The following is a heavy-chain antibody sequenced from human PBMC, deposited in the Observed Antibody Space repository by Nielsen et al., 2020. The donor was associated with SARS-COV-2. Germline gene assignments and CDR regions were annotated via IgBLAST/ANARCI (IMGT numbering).Heavy chain of an antibody. V-gene: IGHV4-34*01. J-gene: IGHJ6*02. CDR1: GGSFSGYY. CDR2: INHSGST. CDR3: ANQRTTLNYYGMDV. D-gene: IGHD1-26*01. Sequence: SETLSLTCAVYGGSFSGYYWSWIRQPPGKGLEWIGEINHSGSTNYNPSLKSRVTISVDTSKNQFSLKLSSVTAADTAVYYCANQRTTLNYYGMDVWGQGTTVTVSS.